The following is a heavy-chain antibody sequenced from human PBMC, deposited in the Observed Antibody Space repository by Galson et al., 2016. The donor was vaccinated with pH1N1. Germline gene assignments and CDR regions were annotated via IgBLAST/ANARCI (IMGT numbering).Heavy chain of an antibody. D-gene: IGHD2-21*02. CDR1: GDSIYTNSYY. Sequence: LSLTCTVSGDSIYTNSYYWDWIRQPPGKGLEWIAGIYYDGRNQYNPSLKSRLTISGDTSKNQFSLNLSFVTAADTAVYSCARRTRCRGDCGEGFDPWGQGILVTVSS. J-gene: IGHJ5*02. CDR3: ARRTRCRGDCGEGFDP. CDR2: IYYDGRN. V-gene: IGHV4-39*01.